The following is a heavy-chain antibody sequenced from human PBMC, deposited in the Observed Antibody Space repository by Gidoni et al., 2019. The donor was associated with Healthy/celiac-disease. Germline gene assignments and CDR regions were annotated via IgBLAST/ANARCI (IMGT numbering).Heavy chain of an antibody. D-gene: IGHD5-12*01. CDR2: LSPGDADT. V-gene: IGHV5-51*01. Sequence: EVQLVQSGAEVKKPGESLQLSCKGSGYSFTSYWVGWGRQMPGKGLDWLGILSPGDADTRYSPSFQGQVTIAADKSISTAYLQWSSLKASDTAMYYCARQRGYDYDAFDIWGQGTMVTVSS. CDR1: GYSFTSYW. CDR3: ARQRGYDYDAFDI. J-gene: IGHJ3*02.